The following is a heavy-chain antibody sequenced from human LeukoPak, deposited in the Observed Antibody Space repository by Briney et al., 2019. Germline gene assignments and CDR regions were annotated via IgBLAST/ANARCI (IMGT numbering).Heavy chain of an antibody. CDR1: GLRFSDHT. CDR3: TRDRSYSDFDY. D-gene: IGHD3-10*01. CDR2: IGGTNGAI. Sequence: GGSLRLSCAASGLRFSDHTMNWVREAPGKGLQWVSSIGGTNGAIFYADSVKGRFTISRDNVENSLSLQMNSLRAEDTAVYYCTRDRSYSDFDYWGQGTLFTVSS. V-gene: IGHV3-21*01. J-gene: IGHJ4*02.